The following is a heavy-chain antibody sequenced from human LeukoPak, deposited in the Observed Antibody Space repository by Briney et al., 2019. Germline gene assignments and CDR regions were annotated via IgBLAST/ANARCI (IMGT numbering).Heavy chain of an antibody. CDR2: IYYSGST. J-gene: IGHJ4*02. CDR1: GGSVSSGSYY. V-gene: IGHV4-61*01. Sequence: SETLSLTCTVSGGSVSSGSYYWSWIRQPPGKGLEWIGYIYYSGSTNYNPSLKSRVTISVDTSKNQFSLKLSSVTAADTAVYYCARGVYAVTTLDYWAQGPLVTVSS. D-gene: IGHD4-17*01. CDR3: ARGVYAVTTLDY.